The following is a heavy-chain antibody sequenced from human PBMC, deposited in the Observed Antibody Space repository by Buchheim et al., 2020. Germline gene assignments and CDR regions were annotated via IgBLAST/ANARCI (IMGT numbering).Heavy chain of an antibody. CDR3: ARGLAVITYYDYYGMDV. D-gene: IGHD3-22*01. J-gene: IGHJ6*02. CDR2: IWYDGSNK. V-gene: IGHV3-33*01. CDR1: GFTFSSYG. Sequence: QVQLVESGGGVVQPGRSLRLSCAASGFTFSSYGMHWVRQAPGKGLEWVVVIWYDGSNKYYADSVKGRFTISRDNSKNTLYLQMNSLRAEDTAVYYCARGLAVITYYDYYGMDVWGQGT.